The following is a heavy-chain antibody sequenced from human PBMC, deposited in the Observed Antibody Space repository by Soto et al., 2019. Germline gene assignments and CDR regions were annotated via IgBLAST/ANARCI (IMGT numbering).Heavy chain of an antibody. Sequence: SVKVSFKASGGTFSSYAISWVRQAPGQGLEWMGGIIPIFGTANYAQKFQGRVTITADESTSTAYMELSSLRSEDTAVYYCARALKESRIAADAFDIWGQGTMVTVSS. J-gene: IGHJ3*02. CDR3: ARALKESRIAADAFDI. CDR2: IIPIFGTA. CDR1: GGTFSSYA. V-gene: IGHV1-69*13. D-gene: IGHD6-13*01.